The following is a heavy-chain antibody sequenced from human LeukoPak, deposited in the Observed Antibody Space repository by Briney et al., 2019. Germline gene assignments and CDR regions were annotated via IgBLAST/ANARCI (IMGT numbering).Heavy chain of an antibody. V-gene: IGHV1-2*02. J-gene: IGHJ4*02. D-gene: IGHD3-22*01. CDR2: INPNSGGT. CDR1: GYTFTGYY. CDR3: SRGHDSSGYYSGAADY. Sequence: ASVKVSCKASGYTFTGYYTHWVRQAPGQGLEWMGWINPNSGGTKYAQNFQGRVTMTSDTSISTAYMELSRLNSDDTAVYYCSRGHDSSGYYSGAADYWGQGTLVAVSS.